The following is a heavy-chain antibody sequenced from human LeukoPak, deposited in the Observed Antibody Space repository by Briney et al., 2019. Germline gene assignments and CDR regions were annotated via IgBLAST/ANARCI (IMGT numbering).Heavy chain of an antibody. CDR1: GFMFSDYY. CDR2: ISNDSVDK. Sequence: PGGSLRLSCVGSGFMFSDYYMSWLRQAPGKGLEWVSYISNDSVDKYYVDSVRGRFTISRDNAKKSMYLQMSGLRVEDTAVYYCARRDWVSGAVRAFDIWGQGTMVTVSS. V-gene: IGHV3-11*04. D-gene: IGHD3-3*01. J-gene: IGHJ3*02. CDR3: ARRDWVSGAVRAFDI.